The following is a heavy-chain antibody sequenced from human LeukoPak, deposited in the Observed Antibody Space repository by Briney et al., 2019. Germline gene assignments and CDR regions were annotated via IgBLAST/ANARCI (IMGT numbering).Heavy chain of an antibody. J-gene: IGHJ4*02. CDR3: TREAVTANGYFDY. CDR1: GFTFSNAW. D-gene: IGHD2-21*02. CDR2: IKSKTDGGTT. V-gene: IGHV3-15*01. Sequence: PGGSLRLSCAASGFTFSNAWMTWVRQAPGKGLEWVCRIKSKTDGGTTDYAAPVKGRFTISRDDSKNTRYLQMKSLKTEDTAVYYCTREAVTANGYFDYWGQGTLVTVSS.